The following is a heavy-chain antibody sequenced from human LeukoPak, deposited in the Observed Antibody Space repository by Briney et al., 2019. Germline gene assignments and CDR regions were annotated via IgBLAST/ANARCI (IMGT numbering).Heavy chain of an antibody. CDR1: GFTFSSHW. V-gene: IGHV3-7*03. CDR3: ANREGGYTYDPFDY. Sequence: PGGSLRLSCTASGFTFSSHWMSWVRQAPGKGLEWVANINQDGSEKYYVDSVKGRFTISRDNSKNTLYLQMNSLRAEDTAVYYCANREGGYTYDPFDYWGQGTLVTVSS. J-gene: IGHJ4*02. D-gene: IGHD5-18*01. CDR2: INQDGSEK.